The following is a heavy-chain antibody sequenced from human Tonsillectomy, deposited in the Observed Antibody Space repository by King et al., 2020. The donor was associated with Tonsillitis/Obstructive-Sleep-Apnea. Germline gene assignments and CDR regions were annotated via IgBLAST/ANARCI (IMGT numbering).Heavy chain of an antibody. Sequence: VQLVQSGAEVKMPGESLKISCKGSGYTFTSYWIAWVRQMPGRGLEWMGIFYPGDSDTRYSPSFQGQVTISADKSISTAYLQWSSLKASDTAMYYCARLSIDNFESFDYWRQGTLLTVSS. D-gene: IGHD6-6*01. CDR3: ARLSIDNFESFDY. CDR2: FYPGDSDT. J-gene: IGHJ4*02. CDR1: GYTFTSYW. V-gene: IGHV5-51*01.